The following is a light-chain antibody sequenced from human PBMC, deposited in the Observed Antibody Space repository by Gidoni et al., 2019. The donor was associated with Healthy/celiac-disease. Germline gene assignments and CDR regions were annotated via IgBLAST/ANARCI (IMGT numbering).Light chain of an antibody. V-gene: IGKV1-39*01. CDR2: AAS. J-gene: IGKJ3*01. CDR1: QSISSY. Sequence: DIQMTQSPSSLSASVGDRVTITCRASQSISSYLNWYQQKPGKPPKLLIYAASSLQSGVPSRFSGSGSGTDFTLTISSLQPEDFATYYCQQSYSTPLFTFGPGTKVEIK. CDR3: QQSYSTPLFT.